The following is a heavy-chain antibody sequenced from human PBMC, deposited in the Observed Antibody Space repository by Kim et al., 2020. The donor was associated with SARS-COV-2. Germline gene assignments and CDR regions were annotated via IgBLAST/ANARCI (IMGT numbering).Heavy chain of an antibody. V-gene: IGHV4-39*02. CDR3: ARRYYYGSGSFFDWFDP. J-gene: IGHJ5*02. D-gene: IGHD3-10*01. CDR1: GGSISSSDYY. Sequence: SETLSLTCTVSGGSISSSDYYWGWIRQPPGKGLEWIGNVYYSGSTHYNPSLKSRVTLSVDTSKNHFSLKLSSVTAADTAVYYCARRYYYGSGSFFDWFDPWGQGTLVTVSS. CDR2: VYYSGST.